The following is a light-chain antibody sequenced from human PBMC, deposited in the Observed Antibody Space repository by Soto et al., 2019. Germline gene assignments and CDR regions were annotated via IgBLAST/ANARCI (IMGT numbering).Light chain of an antibody. J-gene: IGKJ1*01. CDR3: QQYATSPQT. V-gene: IGKV3-20*01. Sequence: EIVLTQSPATLSLSPGERATLSCRASQSVPKNYLAWYQHKPGQAPRLLIYGPSSRATGIPDRFSGSGSGTDFTLSISRLEPEDFAVYYCQQYATSPQTFGQGTKVEIK. CDR2: GPS. CDR1: QSVPKNY.